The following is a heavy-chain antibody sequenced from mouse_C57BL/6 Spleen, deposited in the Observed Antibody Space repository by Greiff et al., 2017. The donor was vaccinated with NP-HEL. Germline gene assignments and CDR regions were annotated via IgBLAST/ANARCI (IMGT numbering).Heavy chain of an antibody. V-gene: IGHV1-39*01. CDR2: INPNNGTT. J-gene: IGHJ3*01. CDR3: AREGGRSSGYGFAY. D-gene: IGHD3-2*02. CDR1: GYSFTDYN. Sequence: EVQLQQSGPELVKPGASVKISCKASGYSFTDYNMNLVKQSNGKSLEWIGVINPNNGTTSYNQKFKGKATLTVDQSSSTAYMQLNSLTSEDSAVYYWAREGGRSSGYGFAYWGQGTLVTVSA.